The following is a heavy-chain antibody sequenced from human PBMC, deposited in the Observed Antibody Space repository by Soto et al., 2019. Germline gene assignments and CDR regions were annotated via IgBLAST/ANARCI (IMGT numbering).Heavy chain of an antibody. CDR3: ARSHCSGGSCYRHFDY. D-gene: IGHD2-15*01. CDR1: GGTFSSYS. CDR2: IIPILGIA. V-gene: IGHV1-69*02. Sequence: SVKVSCKASGGTFSSYSISWVRQAPGQGLEWMGRIIPILGIANYAQKFQGRVTITADKSTSTAYMELSSLRSEDTAVYYCARSHCSGGSCYRHFDYWGQRTLVTVSS. J-gene: IGHJ4*02.